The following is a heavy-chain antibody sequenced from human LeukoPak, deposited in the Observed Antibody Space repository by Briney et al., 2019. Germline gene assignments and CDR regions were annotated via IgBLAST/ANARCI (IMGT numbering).Heavy chain of an antibody. V-gene: IGHV4-59*01. D-gene: IGHD2-2*01. CDR1: GGSISSYY. J-gene: IGHJ4*02. CDR2: IYYSGNT. CDR3: ARVRYCSTNRCYDREFDN. Sequence: SETLSLTCTVSGGSISSYYWSWIRQPPGKGLEWIGYIYYSGNTNYNPSLKSRVTISVDTSKNQFSLKLNSVTAADTAVYYCARVRYCSTNRCYDREFDNWGQGTLVTVSS.